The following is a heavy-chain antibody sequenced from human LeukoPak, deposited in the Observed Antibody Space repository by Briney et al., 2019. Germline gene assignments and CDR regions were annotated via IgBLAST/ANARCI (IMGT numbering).Heavy chain of an antibody. CDR1: GGSMSSYY. Sequence: PSETLSLTCTVSGGSMSSYYWSWIRQPPGKGLEWIGYIYYSGSTNYNPSLKSRVTVSVDTSKNQFSLKLSSVTAADTAVYYCGRSISGYYFDYRGQGTLVTVSS. J-gene: IGHJ4*02. CDR2: IYYSGST. V-gene: IGHV4-59*08. D-gene: IGHD2-21*01. CDR3: GRSISGYYFDY.